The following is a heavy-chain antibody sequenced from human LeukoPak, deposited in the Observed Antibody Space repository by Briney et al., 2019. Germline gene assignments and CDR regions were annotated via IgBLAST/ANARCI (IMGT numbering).Heavy chain of an antibody. V-gene: IGHV3-74*01. CDR1: GFTFSSYW. CDR2: INSDGSST. CDR3: ARGVVVPAAIYHYGMDV. D-gene: IGHD2-2*01. Sequence: GGSLRLSCAASGFTFSSYWMHWVRQAPGKGLVWVSRINSDGSSTSYADSVKGRFTISRDNAKNTLYLQMNSLRAEDTAVYYCARGVVVPAAIYHYGMDVWGQGTTVTVSS. J-gene: IGHJ6*02.